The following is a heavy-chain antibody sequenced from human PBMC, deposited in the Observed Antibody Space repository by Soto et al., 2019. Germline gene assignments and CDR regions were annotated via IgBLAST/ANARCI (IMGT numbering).Heavy chain of an antibody. D-gene: IGHD2-15*01. CDR1: GGSINSGTYY. CDR2: IHYRGST. CDR3: ARTCSGGTCSFDY. V-gene: IGHV4-31*03. J-gene: IGHJ4*02. Sequence: SETLSLTCTVSGGSINSGTYYWSWVRQHPGKGLEWIGYIHYRGSTYYNPSLKSRVTISVDTSKNQFSLRLHSVTAEDTAVYYCARTCSGGTCSFDYWGQGTLVTVSS.